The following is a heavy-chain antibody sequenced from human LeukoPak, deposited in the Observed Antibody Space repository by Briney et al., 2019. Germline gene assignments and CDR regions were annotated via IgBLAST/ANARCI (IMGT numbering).Heavy chain of an antibody. CDR2: IYYSGST. CDR1: GGSISSGGYY. Sequence: SETLSLTCTVSGGSISSGGYYWSWIRQPPGKGLEWIGYIYYSGSTNYNPSLKSRVTISVDTSKNQFSLKLSSVTAADTAVYYCASAQKKRQWLDRYWYFELWGRGTLVTVSS. J-gene: IGHJ2*01. CDR3: ASAQKKRQWLDRYWYFEL. D-gene: IGHD6-19*01. V-gene: IGHV4-61*08.